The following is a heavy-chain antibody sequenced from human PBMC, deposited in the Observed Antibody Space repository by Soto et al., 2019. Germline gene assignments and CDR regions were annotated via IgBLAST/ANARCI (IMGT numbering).Heavy chain of an antibody. J-gene: IGHJ4*02. Sequence: QAQLVEAGGGVVRPGRSLRLSCTASGITFSAYTMHWVRQAPGKGLEWVALILYDGNDKQYADSVKGRFTISRDNSKNTHYLQTNSLRVEDTAVYYCARVAPGGSGSYDVWGQGTLVIVSS. D-gene: IGHD3-10*01. CDR1: GITFSAYT. CDR3: ARVAPGGSGSYDV. CDR2: ILYDGNDK. V-gene: IGHV3-30-3*01.